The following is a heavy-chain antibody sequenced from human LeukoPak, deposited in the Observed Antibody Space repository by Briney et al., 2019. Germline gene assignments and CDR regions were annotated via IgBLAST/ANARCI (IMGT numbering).Heavy chain of an antibody. D-gene: IGHD3-9*01. V-gene: IGHV3-48*03. CDR2: ISSSGSTI. J-gene: IGHJ4*02. CDR1: GFTFSSYE. CDR3: ARELRYFDWLLFYFDY. Sequence: GGSLRLSCAASGFTFSSYEMNWVRQAPGKGLEWVSYISSSGSTIYYADSVKGRFTISRDNAKNSLYLQMNSLRAEDTAVYYCARELRYFDWLLFYFDYWGQGTLVTVSS.